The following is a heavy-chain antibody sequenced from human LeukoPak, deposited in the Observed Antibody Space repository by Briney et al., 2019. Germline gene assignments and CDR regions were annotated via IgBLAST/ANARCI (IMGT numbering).Heavy chain of an antibody. CDR2: IFGGGST. CDR3: ARKDSSSWYGNWFDP. Sequence: KPSETLSLTCTVSGNSISGYYWSWIRQPPGKVLEWIGFIFGGGSTNYNPSLKSRVTISADTSKNQFSLNVNSVTAADTAVYYCARKDSSSWYGNWFDPWGQGTLVTVSS. CDR1: GNSISGYY. V-gene: IGHV4-59*01. J-gene: IGHJ5*02. D-gene: IGHD3-22*01.